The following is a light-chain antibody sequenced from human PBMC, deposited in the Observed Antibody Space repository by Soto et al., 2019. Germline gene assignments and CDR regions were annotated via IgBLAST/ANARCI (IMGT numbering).Light chain of an antibody. CDR1: QSISSW. Sequence: DIQMTQSPSTLSASVGDRVTITCRASQSISSWLAWYQQKPGKAPKLLIYDVSSLESGVPSRFSGSGSGTECTLTISSLQPDDSATYYCQQDNTFWTFGQGTKVEIK. V-gene: IGKV1-5*01. CDR2: DVS. J-gene: IGKJ1*01. CDR3: QQDNTFWT.